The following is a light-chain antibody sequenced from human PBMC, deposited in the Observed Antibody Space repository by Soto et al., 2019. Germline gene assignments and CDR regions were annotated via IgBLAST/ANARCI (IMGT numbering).Light chain of an antibody. V-gene: IGKV1-5*03. J-gene: IGKJ1*01. Sequence: DIPMTQSPSTLSASVGDRVTITCRASQSISSWLAWYQQKPGKAPKLLIYKASSLESGVPSRFSGSGSGTEFTLTISSLQPDDFATYYCQQYNALWTFGQGTQVEI. CDR2: KAS. CDR1: QSISSW. CDR3: QQYNALWT.